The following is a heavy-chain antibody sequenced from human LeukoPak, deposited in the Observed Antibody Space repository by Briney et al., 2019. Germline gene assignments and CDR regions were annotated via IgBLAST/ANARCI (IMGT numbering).Heavy chain of an antibody. D-gene: IGHD1-26*01. CDR1: GGSISSYY. Sequence: SETLSLTFTVSGGSISSYYWSWIRQPPGKGLEWIGYIYYSGSTNYNPSLKSRVTISVDTSKNQFSLKLSSVTAADTAVYYCARHLYSGSLDYWGQGTLVTVSS. CDR3: ARHLYSGSLDY. J-gene: IGHJ4*02. V-gene: IGHV4-59*08. CDR2: IYYSGST.